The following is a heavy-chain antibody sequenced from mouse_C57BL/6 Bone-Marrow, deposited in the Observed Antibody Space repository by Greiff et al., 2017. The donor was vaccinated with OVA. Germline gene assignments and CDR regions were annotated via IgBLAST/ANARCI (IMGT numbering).Heavy chain of an antibody. J-gene: IGHJ4*01. CDR2: IYPGGGYT. Sequence: VQLQESGAELVRPGTSVKMSCKASGYAFTNYWIGWAKQRPGHGLEWIGDIYPGGGYTNYNEKFKGKATLTADKSSSTAYMQLRSLTSEDSAIYDCAGDYDYDYAMDYWGQGTSVTVSS. CDR1: GYAFTNYW. CDR3: AGDYDYDYAMDY. D-gene: IGHD2-4*01. V-gene: IGHV1-63*01.